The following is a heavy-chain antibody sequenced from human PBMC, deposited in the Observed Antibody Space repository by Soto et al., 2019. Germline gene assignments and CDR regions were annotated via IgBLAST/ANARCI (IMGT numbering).Heavy chain of an antibody. Sequence: ASVKVSCKASGYTFTSYGISWVRQAPGQGLEWMGFISAYNGNKNYAEKLQGRVNMTTETSRSKAYMELRSLRSYHTAVYYCARANMVRGVIITHDTYGMHXWGQGTTLTVS. J-gene: IGHJ6*02. D-gene: IGHD3-10*01. CDR1: GYTFTSYG. CDR2: ISAYNGNK. CDR3: ARANMVRGVIITHDTYGMHX. V-gene: IGHV1-18*01.